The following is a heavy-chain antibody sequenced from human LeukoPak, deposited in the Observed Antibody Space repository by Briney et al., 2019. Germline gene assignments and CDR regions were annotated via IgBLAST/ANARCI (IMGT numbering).Heavy chain of an antibody. CDR1: GFTFNNYA. Sequence: PGGSLRLSCAASGFTFNNYAMIWVRQAPGKGLEWVSSISGYGDETYYVDSVKGRFTISRDSSKNTLYLQMNSLRVEDTAVYYCARDHTAISHFDYWGQGSLVTVSS. V-gene: IGHV3-23*01. CDR3: ARDHTAISHFDY. CDR2: ISGYGDET. D-gene: IGHD2-2*02. J-gene: IGHJ4*02.